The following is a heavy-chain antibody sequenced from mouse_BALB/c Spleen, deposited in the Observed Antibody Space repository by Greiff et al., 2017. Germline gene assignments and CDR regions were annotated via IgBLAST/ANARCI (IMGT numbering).Heavy chain of an antibody. CDR1: GYTFTSYW. Sequence: QVQLQQPGAELVKPGASVKLSCKASGYTFTSYWKHWVKQRPGQGLEWIGEINPSNGRTNYNEKFKSKATLTVDKSSSTAYMQLSSLTSEDSAVYYCARGSFFDYWGQGTTLTVSS. CDR3: ARGSFFDY. J-gene: IGHJ2*01. V-gene: IGHV1S81*02. CDR2: INPSNGRT.